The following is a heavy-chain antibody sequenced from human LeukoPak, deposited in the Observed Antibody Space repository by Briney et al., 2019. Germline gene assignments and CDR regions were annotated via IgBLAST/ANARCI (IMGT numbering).Heavy chain of an antibody. J-gene: IGHJ5*02. Sequence: ASVKVSCKASGHTFTSYDINWVRQATGQGLEWMGWMNPNSGNTGYAQKFQGRVTMTRNTSISTAYMELSSLRSEDTAVYYCARAWSHSSSWDNWFDPWGQGTLVTVSS. V-gene: IGHV1-8*01. D-gene: IGHD6-13*01. CDR1: GHTFTSYD. CDR3: ARAWSHSSSWDNWFDP. CDR2: MNPNSGNT.